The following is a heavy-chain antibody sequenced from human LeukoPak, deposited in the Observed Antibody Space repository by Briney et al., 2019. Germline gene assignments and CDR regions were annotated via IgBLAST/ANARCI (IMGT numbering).Heavy chain of an antibody. V-gene: IGHV3-30-3*01. D-gene: IGHD3-9*01. J-gene: IGHJ4*02. CDR2: LSFDGDEK. CDR1: GFTFNTYS. CDR3: AKDHIQGLEYFDWAIDY. Sequence: GGSLRLSCVASGFTFNTYSMHWVRQAPGKGLDWVAVLSFDGDEKHYADSVKGRFTISRDNSRNTLYLQMNSLRAEDTAVYYCAKDHIQGLEYFDWAIDYWGQGTLVTVSS.